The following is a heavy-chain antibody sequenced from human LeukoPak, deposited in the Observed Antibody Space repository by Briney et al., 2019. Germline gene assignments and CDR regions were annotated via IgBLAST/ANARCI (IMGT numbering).Heavy chain of an antibody. Sequence: SETLSLTCTVSGGSISSYYWSWIRQPAGKGLEWIGRIYTSGSTNYNPSLKSRVTMSVDTSKNQFSLKLSSVTAADTAVYYCGRGIVEWELRTGSWFDPWGQGTLVTVSS. J-gene: IGHJ5*02. CDR1: GGSISSYY. CDR3: GRGIVEWELRTGSWFDP. CDR2: IYTSGST. D-gene: IGHD1-26*01. V-gene: IGHV4-4*07.